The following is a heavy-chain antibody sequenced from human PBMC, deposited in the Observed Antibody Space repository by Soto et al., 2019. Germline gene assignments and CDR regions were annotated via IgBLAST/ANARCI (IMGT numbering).Heavy chain of an antibody. V-gene: IGHV4-34*01. CDR2: IFHSGTT. D-gene: IGHD4-17*01. Sequence: QVQLQQWGAGLLKASETLSLTCAVHGGSLRDYFWSWIRQPPGKGLEWVGEIFHSGTTNYNPSLESRVTISLDTSQNQFSMTLTSVTAADTAVYYCARGWQKDKDFGDYFDSWGQGALVTVSS. J-gene: IGHJ4*02. CDR1: GGSLRDYF. CDR3: ARGWQKDKDFGDYFDS.